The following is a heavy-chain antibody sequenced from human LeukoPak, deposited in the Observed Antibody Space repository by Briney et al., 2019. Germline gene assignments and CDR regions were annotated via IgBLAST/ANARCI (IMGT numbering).Heavy chain of an antibody. CDR1: GFTFSSYG. D-gene: IGHD2-15*01. V-gene: IGHV3-30*18. CDR2: ISYDGSNK. Sequence: GGPLRLSCAASGFTFSSYGMHWVRQAPGKGLEWVAVISYDGSNKYYADSVKGRFTISRDNSKNTLYLQMNSLRAEDTAVYYCAKDILDVVVVAATLLISGFDYWGQGTLVTVSS. CDR3: AKDILDVVVVAATLLISGFDY. J-gene: IGHJ4*02.